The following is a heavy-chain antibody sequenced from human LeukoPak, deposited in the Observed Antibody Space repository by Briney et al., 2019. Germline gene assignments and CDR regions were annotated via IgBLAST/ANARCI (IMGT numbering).Heavy chain of an antibody. V-gene: IGHV3-33*01. D-gene: IGHD3-16*01. CDR3: ARGLRRADNWFDP. Sequence: GGSLRLSCAASGFTFSSYGMHWVRQAPGKGLEWVAVIWYDGSNKYYADSVKGRFTISRDNSKNTLYLQMNSLRAEDTAVYYCARGLRRADNWFDPWGQGTLVTVSS. CDR2: IWYDGSNK. CDR1: GFTFSSYG. J-gene: IGHJ5*02.